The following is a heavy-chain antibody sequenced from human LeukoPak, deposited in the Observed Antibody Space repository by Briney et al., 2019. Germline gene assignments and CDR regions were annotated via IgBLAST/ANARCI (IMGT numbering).Heavy chain of an antibody. CDR3: ARDSAKLRGVTITYFDY. D-gene: IGHD3-10*01. CDR1: GFTFDDYA. V-gene: IGHV3-9*01. Sequence: PGRSLRLSCAASGFTFDDYAMHWVRQAPGKGLEWVSDISWNSGSIGYADSVKGRFTISRDNANNSLYLQMNSLTVEDTAIYYCARDSAKLRGVTITYFDYWGQGVLVTVSS. CDR2: ISWNSGSI. J-gene: IGHJ4*02.